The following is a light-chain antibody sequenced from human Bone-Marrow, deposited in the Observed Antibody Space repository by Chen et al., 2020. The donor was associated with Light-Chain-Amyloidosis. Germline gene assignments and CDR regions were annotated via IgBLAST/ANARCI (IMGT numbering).Light chain of an antibody. CDR1: QSLLSISTNKNY. Sequence: DIVMTQSPDSLAFSLGERATINCKSSQSLLSISTNKNYLAWYQQKPGQPPKLLIYWASTRESVVPDRFSGSGSGTDFTLSSSGLQAEDVAVYYCQQYYDAPLTFGGGTKVEIK. J-gene: IGKJ4*01. CDR3: QQYYDAPLT. CDR2: WAS. V-gene: IGKV4-1*01.